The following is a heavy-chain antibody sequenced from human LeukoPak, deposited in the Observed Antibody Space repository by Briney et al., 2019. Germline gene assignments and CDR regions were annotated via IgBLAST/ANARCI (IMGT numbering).Heavy chain of an antibody. CDR2: IYTSGST. V-gene: IGHV4-4*07. D-gene: IGHD1-26*01. Sequence: PSETLSLTCAVFDGSFSDYYWSWIRQPAGKGLEWIGRIYTSGSTNYNPSLKSRVTMSVDTSKNQFSLKLSSVTAADTAVYYCAREVGATFYYYYYMDVWGKGTTVTISS. CDR1: DGSFSDYY. CDR3: AREVGATFYYYYYMDV. J-gene: IGHJ6*03.